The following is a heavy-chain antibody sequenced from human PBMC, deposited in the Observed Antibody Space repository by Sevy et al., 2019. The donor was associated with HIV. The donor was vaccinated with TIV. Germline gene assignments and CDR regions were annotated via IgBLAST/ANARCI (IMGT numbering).Heavy chain of an antibody. CDR2: ISSSSSYI. J-gene: IGHJ4*02. V-gene: IGHV3-21*01. Sequence: GGSLRLSCAASGFTFSSYSMNWVRQAPGKGLEWVSFISSSSSYIYYADSVKGRFTISRDNAKNSLYLQMNSLRAEDTAVYYGAEDGGYGLTAAFDYWGQGTLVTVSS. D-gene: IGHD5-12*01. CDR1: GFTFSSYS. CDR3: AEDGGYGLTAAFDY.